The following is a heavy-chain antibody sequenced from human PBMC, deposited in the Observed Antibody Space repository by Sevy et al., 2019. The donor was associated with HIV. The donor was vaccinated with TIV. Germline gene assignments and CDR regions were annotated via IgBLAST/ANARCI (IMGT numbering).Heavy chain of an antibody. CDR3: ARGSPPPYSSGWFLDY. CDR2: IIPIFGTA. D-gene: IGHD6-19*01. J-gene: IGHJ4*02. V-gene: IGHV1-69*13. CDR1: GGTFSSYA. Sequence: ATVKVSCKASGGTFSSYAISWVRQAPGQGLEWMGGIIPIFGTANYAQKFQGRVTITADESTSTAYMELSSLRSEDTAVYYCARGSPPPYSSGWFLDYWGQGTLVTVSS.